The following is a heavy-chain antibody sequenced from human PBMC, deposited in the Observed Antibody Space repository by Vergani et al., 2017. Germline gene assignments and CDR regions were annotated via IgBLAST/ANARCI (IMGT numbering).Heavy chain of an antibody. D-gene: IGHD6-19*01. CDR3: ARGSSGLTFDH. Sequence: QLQLQESGPGLVKPSETLSLTCTVSGGSISSSSYYWGWIRQPPGKGLEWIGSIYYSGSTYYNPSLKSRVTISVDTSKNQFSLKLSSVTAADTAVYYCARGSSGLTFDHWGQGTLVTVSS. CDR2: IYYSGST. V-gene: IGHV4-39*01. J-gene: IGHJ4*02. CDR1: GGSISSSSYY.